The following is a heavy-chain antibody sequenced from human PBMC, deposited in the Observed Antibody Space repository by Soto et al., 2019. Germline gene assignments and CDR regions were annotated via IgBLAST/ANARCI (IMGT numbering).Heavy chain of an antibody. Sequence: GGSLRLSCAASGFTFSSYWMSWVRQAPGKGLEWVANIKQDGSEKYYVDSVKGRFTISRDNAKNSLYLQMNSLRAEDMAVYYCARAGGYYSDYYYGMDVWGQGTTVTVSS. CDR3: ARAGGYYSDYYYGMDV. J-gene: IGHJ6*02. CDR1: GFTFSSYW. D-gene: IGHD3-10*01. CDR2: IKQDGSEK. V-gene: IGHV3-7*03.